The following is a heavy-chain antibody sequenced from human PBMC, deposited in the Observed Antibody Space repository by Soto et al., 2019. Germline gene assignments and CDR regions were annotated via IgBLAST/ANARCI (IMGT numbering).Heavy chain of an antibody. J-gene: IGHJ5*02. Sequence: SETLSLTCFVSGGFIRGSSYFWGWIRQPPGKGLEWIGSISYSGSTHYSPSLRSRVTTSVDTSKNQFSLKLSSVTAADTAVYYCATGWGFCGGGSCQSAFAHWGQRTLVTVSS. V-gene: IGHV4-39*01. CDR2: ISYSGST. CDR1: GGFIRGSSYF. CDR3: ATGWGFCGGGSCQSAFAH. D-gene: IGHD2-21*01.